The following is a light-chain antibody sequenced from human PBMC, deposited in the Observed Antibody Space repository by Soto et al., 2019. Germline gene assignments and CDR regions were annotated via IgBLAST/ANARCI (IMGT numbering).Light chain of an antibody. J-gene: IGLJ2*01. CDR2: EVL. CDR3: SSYAGNNNYVV. V-gene: IGLV2-8*01. CDR1: SGDVGAYNY. Sequence: QSVLTQPPSASGSPGQSVTISCTGTSGDVGAYNYVSWFQQHPGKAPKLMIYEVLKRPSGVPDRFTGSKSGNTASLTVSELQAEDEADYYCSSYAGNNNYVVFGGGTQLTVL.